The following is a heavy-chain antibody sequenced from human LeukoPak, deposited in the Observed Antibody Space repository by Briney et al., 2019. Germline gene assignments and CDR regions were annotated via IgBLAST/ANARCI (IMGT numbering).Heavy chain of an antibody. J-gene: IGHJ6*02. CDR3: AKDPGDIVVVPGPYGMDV. CDR1: GFTFSSYG. V-gene: IGHV3-30*18. Sequence: GGSLRLSCAASGFTFSSYGMHWVGQAPGKGLEGVAVISYDGSKKYYADSVKGRFTISRDNSKNTLYLQMTSLRAEDTAVYYCAKDPGDIVVVPGPYGMDVWGQGTTVTVSS. CDR2: ISYDGSKK. D-gene: IGHD2-2*01.